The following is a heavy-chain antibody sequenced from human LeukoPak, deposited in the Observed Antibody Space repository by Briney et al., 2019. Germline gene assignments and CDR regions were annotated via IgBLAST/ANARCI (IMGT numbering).Heavy chain of an antibody. CDR1: GGSISSSSYY. CDR2: IYYSGST. CDR3: ARRALNRPAFDI. V-gene: IGHV4-39*01. Sequence: PSETLSLTCPVSGGSISSSSYYWGWIRQPPGKGLEWIGSIYYSGSTYYNPSLKSRVTISVDTSKNQFSLKLSSVTAADTAVYYCARRALNRPAFDIWGQGTMVTVSS. J-gene: IGHJ3*02.